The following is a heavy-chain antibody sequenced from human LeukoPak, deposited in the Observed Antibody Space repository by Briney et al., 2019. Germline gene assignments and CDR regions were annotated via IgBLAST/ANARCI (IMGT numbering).Heavy chain of an antibody. J-gene: IGHJ4*02. V-gene: IGHV3-48*03. Sequence: GGSLRLSCAASGFTFSSYEMNWVRQAPGKGLEWVSYISSSGSTIYYADSVKGRFTISRDNAKNSLYLQMNSLRAEDTAVYYCARGGYASNAFIVVVPAAMDYWGQGPWSPSPQ. CDR1: GFTFSSYE. CDR3: ARGGYASNAFIVVVPAAMDY. CDR2: ISSSGSTI. D-gene: IGHD2-2*01.